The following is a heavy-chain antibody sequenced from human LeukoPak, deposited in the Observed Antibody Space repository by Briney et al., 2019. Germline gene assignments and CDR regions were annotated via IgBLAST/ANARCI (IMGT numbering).Heavy chain of an antibody. CDR3: ARGRPAAAASDY. J-gene: IGHJ4*02. CDR2: IFSGGGT. D-gene: IGHD6-13*01. Sequence: GGSLRLSCAASGFTFSSYAMSWVRQAPGKGLECVSVIFSGGGTYYADSVKGRFTISRDSSKNTLHLQMNSLRAEDTAVYYCARGRPAAAASDYWGQGTLVTVSS. V-gene: IGHV3-66*01. CDR1: GFTFSSYA.